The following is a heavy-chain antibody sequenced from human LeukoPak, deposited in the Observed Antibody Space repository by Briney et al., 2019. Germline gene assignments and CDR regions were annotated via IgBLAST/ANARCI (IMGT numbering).Heavy chain of an antibody. D-gene: IGHD6-19*01. J-gene: IGHJ4*02. CDR1: GGSISSYY. V-gene: IGHV4-59*12. CDR2: IYYSGST. Sequence: PSETLSLTCTVSGGSISSYYWSWIRQPPGKGLEWIGYIYYSGSTNYNPSLKSRVTISVDTSKNQFSLKLSSVTAADTAVYYCARDLSGSGWIDYWGQGTLVTVSS. CDR3: ARDLSGSGWIDY.